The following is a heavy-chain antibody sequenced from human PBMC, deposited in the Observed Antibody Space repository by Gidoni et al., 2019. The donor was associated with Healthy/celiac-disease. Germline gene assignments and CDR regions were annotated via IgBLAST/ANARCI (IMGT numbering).Heavy chain of an antibody. D-gene: IGHD6-13*01. Sequence: QVQLQESGPGLVKPSETLSLTCTVSGGSISSYYWSWIRQPPGKGLEWIGYIYYSGSTNYNPSLKSRVTISVDTSKNQFSLKLSSVTAADTAVYYCARHIPVGWAAGTFDYWGQGTLVTVSS. CDR3: ARHIPVGWAAGTFDY. V-gene: IGHV4-59*08. CDR1: GGSISSYY. J-gene: IGHJ4*02. CDR2: IYYSGST.